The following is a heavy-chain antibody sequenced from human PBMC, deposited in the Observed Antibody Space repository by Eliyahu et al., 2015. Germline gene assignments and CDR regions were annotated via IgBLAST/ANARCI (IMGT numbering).Heavy chain of an antibody. CDR3: TTDPTYYYDSSC. V-gene: IGHV3-15*01. D-gene: IGHD3-22*01. Sequence: EVQLVESGGGLVKPGGSLRLSCAASGFXFSNAWMSWVRQAPGKGLEWVGRIKSKTDGGTTDYAAPVKGRFTISRDDSKNTLYLQMNSLKTEDTAVYYCTTDPTYYYDSSCWGQGTMVTVSS. CDR2: IKSKTDGGTT. CDR1: GFXFSNAW. J-gene: IGHJ3*01.